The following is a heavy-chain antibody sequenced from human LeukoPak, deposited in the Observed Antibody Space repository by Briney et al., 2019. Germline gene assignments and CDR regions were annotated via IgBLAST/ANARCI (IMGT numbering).Heavy chain of an antibody. J-gene: IGHJ4*02. D-gene: IGHD3-9*01. CDR2: ITGSGGST. CDR1: GFIFSNYA. Sequence: GASLRLSCAASGFIFSNYAMSWVLQAPGKGLEWVSAITGSGGSTYYADSVKGRFTISRDNSKNTLYLQMNSLRAEDTAVYYCAKWGDYDVLTGYYVSDYWGQGTLVTVSS. CDR3: AKWGDYDVLTGYYVSDY. V-gene: IGHV3-23*01.